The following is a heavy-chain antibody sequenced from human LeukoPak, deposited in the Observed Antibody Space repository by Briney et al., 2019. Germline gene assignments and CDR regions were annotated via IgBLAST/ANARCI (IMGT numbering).Heavy chain of an antibody. CDR3: AIVPQWLVQGPFDY. Sequence: GASLKVSCKASGYTFTGYYMHWVRQAPGQGLEWMGGIIPIFGTANYAQKFQGRVTITTDESTSAAYMELSSLRSEDTAVYYCAIVPQWLVQGPFDYWGQGTLVTVSS. D-gene: IGHD6-19*01. J-gene: IGHJ4*02. CDR1: GYTFTGYY. V-gene: IGHV1-69*05. CDR2: IIPIFGTA.